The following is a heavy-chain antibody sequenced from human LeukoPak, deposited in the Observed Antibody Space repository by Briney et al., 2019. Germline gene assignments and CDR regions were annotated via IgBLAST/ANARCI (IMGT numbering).Heavy chain of an antibody. CDR3: ARDHYDSSGYYYVDPNWFDP. D-gene: IGHD3-22*01. V-gene: IGHV1-69*05. CDR1: GGTFSSYA. J-gene: IGHJ5*02. CDR2: IIPICGRA. Sequence: SVKVSCKASGGTFSSYAISWVRQAPGQGLEWMGGIIPICGRANYGQKFQGRVTITTDESTSTAYMELSSLRSEDTAAYYCARDHYDSSGYYYVDPNWFDPWGQGTLVTVSS.